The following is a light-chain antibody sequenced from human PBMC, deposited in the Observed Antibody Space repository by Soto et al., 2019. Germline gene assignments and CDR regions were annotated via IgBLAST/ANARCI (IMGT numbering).Light chain of an antibody. CDR1: SSSIESNY. CDR2: RNN. V-gene: IGLV1-47*01. J-gene: IGLJ2*01. Sequence: QSVLTQPPSASGTPGQRVTISCSGTSSSIESNYVYWYQQLPGTAPRLLIYRNNQRLTGVPDRFSASTSGTSASLAISALLCEEEADCYSTAWDDRLRAGLFGGGTKVTVL. CDR3: TAWDDRLRAGL.